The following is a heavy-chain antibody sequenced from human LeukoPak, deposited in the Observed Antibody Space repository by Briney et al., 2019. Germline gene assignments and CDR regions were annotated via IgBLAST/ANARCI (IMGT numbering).Heavy chain of an antibody. J-gene: IGHJ4*02. CDR2: VKGDGSEK. CDR1: GFSFSSHW. D-gene: IGHD6-13*01. Sequence: PGGSLRLSCAASGFSFSSHWMNWVRQAPGKGLQWVATVKGDGSEKFYVDSVKGRFTISRDKAKNSLYLQMNILRAEDTAVYDCARDGPATDTDLDCWGQGTLVIVSS. CDR3: ARDGPATDTDLDC. V-gene: IGHV3-7*01.